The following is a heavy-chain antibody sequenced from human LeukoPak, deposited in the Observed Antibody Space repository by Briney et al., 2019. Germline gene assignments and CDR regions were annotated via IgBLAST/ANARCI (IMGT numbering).Heavy chain of an antibody. Sequence: SETLSLTCTVSGGSISSSNYYWGWIRQPPGKGLEWIGSIYYSGNTYYNPSLKSRVTILVDTSKNQFSLKLSSVTAADTAVYYCASLMGSGSWYSWFDPWGQGTLVTVSS. J-gene: IGHJ5*02. CDR3: ASLMGSGSWYSWFDP. CDR2: IYYSGNT. CDR1: GGSISSSNYY. D-gene: IGHD6-13*01. V-gene: IGHV4-39*07.